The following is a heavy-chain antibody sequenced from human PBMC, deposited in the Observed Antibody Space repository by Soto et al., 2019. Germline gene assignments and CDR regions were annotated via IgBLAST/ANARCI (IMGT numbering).Heavy chain of an antibody. D-gene: IGHD6-19*01. J-gene: IGHJ4*02. Sequence: PGVSLRLSCAASGFTFSSYEMNWVRQTPGKGLEWISYSSPRGDTIYYADSVEGRFTISRDNARNSLSLHMSSLRDEDSALYYCAKGPHTNVGWPYYFESWGQGVPVTVSS. CDR1: GFTFSSYE. CDR3: AKGPHTNVGWPYYFES. CDR2: SSPRGDTI. V-gene: IGHV3-48*03.